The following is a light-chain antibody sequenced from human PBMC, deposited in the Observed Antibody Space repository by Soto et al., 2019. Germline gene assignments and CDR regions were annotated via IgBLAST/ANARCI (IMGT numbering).Light chain of an antibody. J-gene: IGLJ1*01. V-gene: IGLV2-18*02. CDR2: EVN. Sequence: QSVLAQPASVSGSPGQSITISCIGTSSDIGTYNRVSWYQQPPGTAPKLIIYEVNNRPSGVPDRFSGSKSGNTASLIISGLQAEDEADYYCNSFTTSNTYVFGTGDQGHRP. CDR3: NSFTTSNTYV. CDR1: SSDIGTYNR.